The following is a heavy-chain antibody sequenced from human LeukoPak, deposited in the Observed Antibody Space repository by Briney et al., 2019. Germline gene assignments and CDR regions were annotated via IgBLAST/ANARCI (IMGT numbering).Heavy chain of an antibody. V-gene: IGHV3-21*01. J-gene: IGHJ4*02. CDR2: ISSSSSYI. Sequence: GGSLRLSCAASGFTFSSYSMNWVRQAPGKGLEWASSISSSSSYIYYADSVKGRFTISRDNAKNSLYLQMNSLRAEDTAVYYCAREEQWTPDFFDYWGQGTLVTVSS. D-gene: IGHD6-19*01. CDR3: AREEQWTPDFFDY. CDR1: GFTFSSYS.